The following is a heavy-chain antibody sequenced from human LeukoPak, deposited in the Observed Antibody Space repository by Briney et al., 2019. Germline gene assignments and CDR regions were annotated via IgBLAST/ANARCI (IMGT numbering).Heavy chain of an antibody. D-gene: IGHD3-10*01. CDR3: AKAIVRLGLWFGELDPLNWIDP. CDR2: LYTCGSN. V-gene: IGHV4-4*07. Sequence: SETLSLTCSVSGVSSSCFHWRWLRQPAGKGLVGRGSLYTCGSNYYNLSLKSRVTMRVDTFKNAFSVKLSSVTAAHTAVYFCAKAIVRLGLWFGELDPLNWIDPWGQGTLVTVSS. J-gene: IGHJ5*02. CDR1: GVSSSCFH.